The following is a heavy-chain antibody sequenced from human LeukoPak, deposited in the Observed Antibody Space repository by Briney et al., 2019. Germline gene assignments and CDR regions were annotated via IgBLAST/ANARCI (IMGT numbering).Heavy chain of an antibody. V-gene: IGHV4-59*01. Sequence: SETLSLTCTVSGGSISSYYWSWIRQPPGKGLEWIGYIYYSGSTNYNPTLKSRVTISVDTSKNQFSLKLSSVTAADTAVYYCARFGSEAAGIDWFDPWGQGTLVTVSS. CDR3: ARFGSEAAGIDWFDP. J-gene: IGHJ5*02. CDR2: IYYSGST. CDR1: GGSISSYY. D-gene: IGHD6-13*01.